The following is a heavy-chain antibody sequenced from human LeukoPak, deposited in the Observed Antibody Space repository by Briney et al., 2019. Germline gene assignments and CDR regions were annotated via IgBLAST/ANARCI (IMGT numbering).Heavy chain of an antibody. CDR3: AIQTSSNYDILTGYHDY. CDR2: IYPGDSDT. CDR1: GYRFTSYW. V-gene: IGHV5-51*01. J-gene: IGHJ4*02. D-gene: IGHD3-9*01. Sequence: GESLKISCKGSGYRFTSYWIGWVRQMPGKGLEWMGIIYPGDSDTRYSPSFQGQVTISADKSISTAYLQWSSLKASDTAMYYCAIQTSSNYDILTGYHDYWGQGTLVTVSS.